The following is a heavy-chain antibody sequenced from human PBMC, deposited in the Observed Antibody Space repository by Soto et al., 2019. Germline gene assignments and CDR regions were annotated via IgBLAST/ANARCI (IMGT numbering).Heavy chain of an antibody. CDR1: GGSISSGDAY. CDR3: AREGAASYSYYYGTDV. Sequence: SETLSLTCTVSGGSISSGDAYWSWIRQSPGKGLEWIGYIYYRGRPFYNPSLESRVTISVDTSKNQFSLKLNSVTAADTAVYYCAREGAASYSYYYGTDVWGQGTTVTVSS. J-gene: IGHJ6*02. CDR2: IYYRGRP. D-gene: IGHD3-16*01. V-gene: IGHV4-30-4*01.